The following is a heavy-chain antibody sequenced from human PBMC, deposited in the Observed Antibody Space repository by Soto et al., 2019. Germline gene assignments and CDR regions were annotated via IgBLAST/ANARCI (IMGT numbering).Heavy chain of an antibody. J-gene: IGHJ4*02. CDR2: ISYSGSNK. D-gene: IGHD3-10*01. V-gene: IGHV3-30-3*01. CDR3: ARDNYGSDY. CDR1: GFTFSTYA. Sequence: PGGSLRLSCAASGFTFSTYAMNWVRQAAGKGLEWVAVISYSGSNKYYADSVKGRFTISRDNSKNTLYLQMNSLRAEDTAVYYCARDNYGSDYWGQGTLVTVSS.